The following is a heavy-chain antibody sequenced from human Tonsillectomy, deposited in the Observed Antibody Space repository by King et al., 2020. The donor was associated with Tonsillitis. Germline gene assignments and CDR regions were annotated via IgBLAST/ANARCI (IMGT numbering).Heavy chain of an antibody. CDR1: GYSFTSYW. CDR3: ATSRGWKDSWFDP. V-gene: IGHV5-10-1*03. D-gene: IGHD1-1*01. Sequence: DVQLVESGAEVKKPGESLRISCKGSGYSFTSYWISWVRQMPGKGLEWMGRIDPSDSYTKYSPSFQGHVTISADKSISTAYLQWSSLKASDTAMYYCATSRGWKDSWFDPWGQGTLVTVSS. CDR2: IDPSDSYT. J-gene: IGHJ5*02.